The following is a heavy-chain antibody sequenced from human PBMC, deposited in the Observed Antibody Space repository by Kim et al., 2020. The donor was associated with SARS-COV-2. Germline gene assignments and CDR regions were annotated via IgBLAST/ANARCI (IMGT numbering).Heavy chain of an antibody. CDR3: AKDRDTAMVTFDSYYYYGMDV. D-gene: IGHD5-18*01. V-gene: IGHV3-33*06. CDR1: GFTFSSYG. J-gene: IGHJ6*02. Sequence: GGSLRLSCAASGFTFSSYGMHWVRQAPGKGLEWVAVIWYDGSNKYYADSVKGRFTISRDNSKNTLYLQMNSLRAEDTAVYYCAKDRDTAMVTFDSYYYYGMDVWGQGTTVTVSS. CDR2: IWYDGSNK.